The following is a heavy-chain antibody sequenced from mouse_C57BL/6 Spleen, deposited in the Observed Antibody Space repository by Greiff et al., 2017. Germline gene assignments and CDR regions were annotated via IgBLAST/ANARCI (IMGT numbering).Heavy chain of an antibody. J-gene: IGHJ3*01. D-gene: IGHD4-1*01. CDR2: IDPNSGST. V-gene: IGHV1-64*01. CDR3: ARPLTGKAWFAY. CDR1: CYTFTSYW. Sequence: QVQLQQPGAELVKPGASVKLSCKASCYTFTSYWMHWVKQRPGQGLEWIGMIDPNSGSTNYNEKFKSKATLTVDKSSSTAYMQLSSLTSEDSAVYYCARPLTGKAWFAYWGQGTLVTVSA.